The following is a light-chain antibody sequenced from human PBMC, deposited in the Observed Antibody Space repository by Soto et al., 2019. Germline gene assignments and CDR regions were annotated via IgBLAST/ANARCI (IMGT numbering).Light chain of an antibody. CDR2: AAS. Sequence: DIQLTQSPSSLSASVGDRVTITCRASETIAMYLNWYQQKPGKAPNLLIYAASTLKSGFPSSFSGTGSGTDFTLTISRLQPEDFATYYCQQTYNPPRTFGQGTKVESK. CDR1: ETIAMY. V-gene: IGKV1-39*01. J-gene: IGKJ1*01. CDR3: QQTYNPPRT.